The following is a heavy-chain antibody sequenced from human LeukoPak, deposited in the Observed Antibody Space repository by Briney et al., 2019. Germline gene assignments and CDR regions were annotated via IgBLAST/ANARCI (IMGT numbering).Heavy chain of an antibody. Sequence: SETLSLTCTVSGGSISSYYWSWIRQPPGKGLEWIGYIYYSGSTNYNPSLKSRVTISVDTSKNQFSLKLSSVTAADTAVYYCARQARVCSGGSCDYFDYWGQGTLVTVSS. D-gene: IGHD2-15*01. CDR2: IYYSGST. J-gene: IGHJ4*02. CDR3: ARQARVCSGGSCDYFDY. V-gene: IGHV4-59*08. CDR1: GGSISSYY.